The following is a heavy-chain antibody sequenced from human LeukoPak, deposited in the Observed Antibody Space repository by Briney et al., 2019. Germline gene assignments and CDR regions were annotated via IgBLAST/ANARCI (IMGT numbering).Heavy chain of an antibody. D-gene: IGHD1-7*01. V-gene: IGHV1-46*01. CDR2: INPSGGST. Sequence: ASVKVSCKASGYTFTSYYMHWVRQAPAQGLEWMGIINPSGGSTSYAQKFQGRVTMTRDMSTSTVYMELNSLRSEDTAVYYCARDGEAGTKVCDYWGQGTLVTVSS. CDR1: GYTFTSYY. J-gene: IGHJ4*02. CDR3: ARDGEAGTKVCDY.